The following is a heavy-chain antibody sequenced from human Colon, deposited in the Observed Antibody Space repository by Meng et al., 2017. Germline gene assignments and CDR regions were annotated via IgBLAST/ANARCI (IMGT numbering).Heavy chain of an antibody. V-gene: IGHV3-21*01. CDR1: GITFGSHS. J-gene: IGHJ4*02. D-gene: IGHD6-25*01. CDR3: ARGYSSAWGYFDY. Sequence: GGSLRLSCAASGITFGSHSMNWVRQAPGKGLEWVSYISSGSGDIYYADSLKGRITVSRDNAKNSLYLQINSLRAEDTAVYYCARGYSSAWGYFDYWGQGSLVTVSS. CDR2: ISSGSGDI.